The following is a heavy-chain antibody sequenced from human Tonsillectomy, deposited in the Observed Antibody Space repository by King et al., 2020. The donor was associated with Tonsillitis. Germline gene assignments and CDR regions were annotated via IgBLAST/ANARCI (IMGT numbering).Heavy chain of an antibody. CDR2: IYYGGST. CDR3: ARDLYSGSFDY. CDR1: GGSISSYY. Sequence: QLQESGPGLVKPSETLSLTCTVSGGSISSYYWSWIRNPPGEGLEWIGYIYYGGSTNYTPSLKSRVTISVDTSKNQFSLSLSSMTAADTAVYYCARDLYSGSFDYWGQGTLVTVSS. D-gene: IGHD1-26*01. V-gene: IGHV4-59*01. J-gene: IGHJ4*02.